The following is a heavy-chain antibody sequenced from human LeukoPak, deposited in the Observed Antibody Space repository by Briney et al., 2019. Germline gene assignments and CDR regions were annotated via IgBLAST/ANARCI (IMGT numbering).Heavy chain of an antibody. Sequence: GGSLRLSCAASGLTFSSYSMKWVRQTPGKGLEWVSGLDNNGDNTYYADSVKGRFTISRDNSKNTLYLQMNSLRVEDTAVYYCAKIAETSGTYGQGFDYWGQGTLVTVSS. D-gene: IGHD1-26*01. CDR1: GLTFSSYS. CDR2: LDNNGDNT. CDR3: AKIAETSGTYGQGFDY. J-gene: IGHJ4*02. V-gene: IGHV3-23*01.